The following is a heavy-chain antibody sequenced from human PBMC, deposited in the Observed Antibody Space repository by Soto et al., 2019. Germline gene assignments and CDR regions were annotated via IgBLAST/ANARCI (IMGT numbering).Heavy chain of an antibody. CDR1: GFTFSDYY. V-gene: IGHV3-11*01. J-gene: IGHJ4*02. D-gene: IGHD2-2*01. CDR3: ARDTYWVPAAPRTIDY. CDR2: ISSSGSTI. Sequence: PGGSLRLSCAASGFTFSDYYMSWIRQAPGKGLEWVSYISSSGSTIYYADSVKGRFTISRDNAKNSLYLQMNSLRAEDTAVYYCARDTYWVPAAPRTIDYWGQGTLVTVSS.